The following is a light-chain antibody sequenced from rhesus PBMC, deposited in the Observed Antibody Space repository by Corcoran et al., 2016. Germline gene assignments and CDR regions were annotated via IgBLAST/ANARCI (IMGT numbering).Light chain of an antibody. V-gene: IGKV1-22*01. CDR3: LQYSSGPLT. CDR1: QTISRW. CDR2: KAS. J-gene: IGKJ4*01. Sequence: DIQLTQSPSSLSASVGDTVTITCRASQTISRWLDWHPQKTGKAPKRLIYKASTLQGGVPARFSGSGSGTEFTLTISSLQPEDFATYYCLQYSSGPLTFGGGTKVELK.